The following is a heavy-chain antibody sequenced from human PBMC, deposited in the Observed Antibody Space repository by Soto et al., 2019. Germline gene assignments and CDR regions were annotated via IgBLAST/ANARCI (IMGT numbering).Heavy chain of an antibody. CDR1: GFTFSSYW. CDR2: IKQDGSDR. V-gene: IGHV3-7*01. Sequence: QPGGSLRLSCAASGFTFSSYWMSWVRQAPGKGLEWVANIKQDGSDRSYVDSVKGRFTISRDNAKNSLYLQMISLRADDTAVYYCVIPGFYGPGSHFDYWGQGTLVTVSS. D-gene: IGHD3-10*01. CDR3: VIPGFYGPGSHFDY. J-gene: IGHJ4*02.